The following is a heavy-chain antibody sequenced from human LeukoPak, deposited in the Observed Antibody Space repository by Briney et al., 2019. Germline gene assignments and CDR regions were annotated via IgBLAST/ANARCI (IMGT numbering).Heavy chain of an antibody. Sequence: SETLSLTCTVSGGSIDSHFWSWIRQPPGKGLEWIGNIFFSGSTNNNPSLESRLTISQDSSKNQVSLKLASATAADTAIYYCARLKVADSESFDLWGHGTPVTVSS. V-gene: IGHV4-59*08. CDR1: GGSIDSHF. CDR2: IFFSGST. J-gene: IGHJ3*01. CDR3: ARLKVADSESFDL.